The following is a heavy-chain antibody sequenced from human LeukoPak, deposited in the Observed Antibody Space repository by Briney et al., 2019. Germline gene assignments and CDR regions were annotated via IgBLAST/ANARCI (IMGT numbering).Heavy chain of an antibody. J-gene: IGHJ5*02. CDR1: GYTFTSYY. D-gene: IGHD3-10*01. CDR3: ARDPITMVRGVVIRNNWFDP. V-gene: IGHV1-46*01. Sequence: SVKISCNPSGYTFTSYYMHWVRQAPGQGLEGMGIINPSGGSTSYEQKFQGRVTKTRDTSTSTVYMELSSLRSEDTAVYYCARDPITMVRGVVIRNNWFDPWGQGTLVTVSS. CDR2: INPSGGST.